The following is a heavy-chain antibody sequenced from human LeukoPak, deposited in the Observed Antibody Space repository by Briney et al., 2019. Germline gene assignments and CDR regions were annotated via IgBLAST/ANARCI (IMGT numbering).Heavy chain of an antibody. CDR2: IYNSGTT. V-gene: IGHV4-39*01. J-gene: IGHJ4*01. CDR3: ASRVYGLGSFNY. D-gene: IGHD3-10*01. CDR1: GDSISSTSYY. Sequence: SETLSLTCPVSGDSISSTSYYWDWIRHPPGKGLEWIGSIYNSGTTYYNPSLKSRVTISVDPSKNQFSLKVSSVTAADTAVYYCASRVYGLGSFNYWGQGTLVTVS.